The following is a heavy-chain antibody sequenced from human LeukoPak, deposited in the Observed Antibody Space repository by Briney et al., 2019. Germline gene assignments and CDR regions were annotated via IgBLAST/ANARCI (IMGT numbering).Heavy chain of an antibody. CDR2: IYNSGST. Sequence: PSEALSLTCTVSGGSISGYYWSWIRQPPGKGLEWIGYIYNSGSTTYNPSLKSRVTISVDTSKNQFSLRLRSVTAVDTAVYYCARGPLLAPFDYWGQGTLVTVSS. V-gene: IGHV4-59*01. CDR3: ARGPLLAPFDY. J-gene: IGHJ4*02. CDR1: GGSISGYY. D-gene: IGHD3-10*01.